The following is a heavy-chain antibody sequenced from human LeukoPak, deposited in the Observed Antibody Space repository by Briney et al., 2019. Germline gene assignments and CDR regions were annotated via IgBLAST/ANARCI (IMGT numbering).Heavy chain of an antibody. CDR2: IRSKAYGGTT. CDR1: GFTFSSYE. D-gene: IGHD3-9*01. Sequence: PGGSLRLSCAASGFTFSSYEMTWVRQAPGKGLEWVGFIRSKAYGGTTEYAASVKGRFTISRDDSKSIAYLQMNSLKTEDTAVYYCTRDGRYFDWLSSRDYYYMDVWGKGTTVTISS. J-gene: IGHJ6*03. CDR3: TRDGRYFDWLSSRDYYYMDV. V-gene: IGHV3-49*04.